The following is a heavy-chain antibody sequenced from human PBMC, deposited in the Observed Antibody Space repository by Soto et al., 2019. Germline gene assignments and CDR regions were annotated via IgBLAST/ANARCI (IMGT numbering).Heavy chain of an antibody. CDR1: GFPFSNYW. CDR3: AIHGSGSYFDY. V-gene: IGHV3-74*01. J-gene: IGHJ4*02. CDR2: ITSDGRST. D-gene: IGHD3-10*01. Sequence: EVQLVESGGGLVQPGGSLRLSCAASGFPFSNYWIHWVRKAPGKGLVWVSRITSDGRSTTYADSVKGRFTISRDNDKDTLYLQMNRRRAEDTAVYYCAIHGSGSYFDYWGQGTLVTVYS.